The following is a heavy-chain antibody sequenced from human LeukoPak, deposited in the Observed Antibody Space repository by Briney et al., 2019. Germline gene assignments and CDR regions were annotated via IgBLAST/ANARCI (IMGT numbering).Heavy chain of an antibody. V-gene: IGHV3-48*04. CDR3: ARATSDSSGYPVSVY. CDR1: GFTFSRHN. J-gene: IGHJ4*02. CDR2: ISSSYNTI. Sequence: GGSLRLSCVASGFTFSRHNMNWVRQAPGKGLEWVSYISSSYNTIYYRDSVQGRFIISRDNAKNSLSLQMNSLRAEDSGIYYCARATSDSSGYPVSVYWGQGTLVTVSS. D-gene: IGHD3-22*01.